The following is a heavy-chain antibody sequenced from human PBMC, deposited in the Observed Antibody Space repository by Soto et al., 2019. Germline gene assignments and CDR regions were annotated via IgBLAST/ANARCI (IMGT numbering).Heavy chain of an antibody. Sequence: GASVKVSCKASGYTFTRYGISWVRQAPGLGLEWMGWISAYNGNTNYAQKLQGRVTMTTDTSTSTAYMELRSLRSDDTAVYYCARGSYASTYYYYGMDVWXQGTTVTVSS. CDR3: ARGSYASTYYYYGMDV. J-gene: IGHJ6*02. CDR1: GYTFTRYG. V-gene: IGHV1-18*01. CDR2: ISAYNGNT. D-gene: IGHD2-2*01.